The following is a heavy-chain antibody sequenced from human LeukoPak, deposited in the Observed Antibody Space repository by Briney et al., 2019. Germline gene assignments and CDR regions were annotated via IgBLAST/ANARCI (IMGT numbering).Heavy chain of an antibody. CDR1: GFTFSNYA. J-gene: IGHJ6*03. CDR2: IRSSGDGT. D-gene: IGHD4-11*01. Sequence: HPGGSLRLSCAASGFTFSNYAMSWVRQAPGKGLEWVSAIRSSGDGTYYADSVRGRFTISRDSSKDTLFLQMHSLRAEDTAVYYCARTTPDYSYFYMDVWGKGTTVTVSS. CDR3: ARTTPDYSYFYMDV. V-gene: IGHV3-23*01.